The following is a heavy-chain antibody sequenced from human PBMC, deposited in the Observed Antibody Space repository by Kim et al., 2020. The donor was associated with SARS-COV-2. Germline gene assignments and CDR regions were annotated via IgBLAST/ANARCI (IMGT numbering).Heavy chain of an antibody. CDR1: GYTFTSYG. V-gene: IGHV1-18*01. CDR2: ISAYNGNT. J-gene: IGHJ4*02. D-gene: IGHD6-19*01. CDR3: ARDLGSGWYDPYYFDY. Sequence: ASVKVSCKASGYTFTSYGISWVRQAPGQGLEWMGWISAYNGNTNYAQKLQGRVTMTTDTSTSTAYMELRSLRSDDTAVYYCARDLGSGWYDPYYFDYWGQGTLVTVSS.